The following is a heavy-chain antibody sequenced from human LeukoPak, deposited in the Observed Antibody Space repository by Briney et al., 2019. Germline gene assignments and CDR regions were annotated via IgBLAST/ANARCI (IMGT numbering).Heavy chain of an antibody. J-gene: IGHJ4*02. Sequence: SETLSPTCAVYGGSFSGYYWSWIRQPPGKGLEWIGEINHSGSTNYNPSLKSRVTISVDTSKNQFSLKLSSVTAADTAVYYCARGRSTMIGGYWGQGTLVTVSS. D-gene: IGHD3-22*01. V-gene: IGHV4-34*01. CDR1: GGSFSGYY. CDR2: INHSGST. CDR3: ARGRSTMIGGY.